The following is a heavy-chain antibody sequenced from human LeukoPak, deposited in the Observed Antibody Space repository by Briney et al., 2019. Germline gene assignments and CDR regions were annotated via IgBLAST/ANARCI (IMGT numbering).Heavy chain of an antibody. Sequence: GGSLRLSCVASGFNFNMFWMSWVRQAPGKGLEWVSVIYSGGNTDYADSVKGRFTISRDNSKNTLYLQMNSLRAEDTAVYYCARVVAAGLNFDYWGQGTLVTVSS. CDR3: ARVVAAGLNFDY. CDR2: IYSGGNT. J-gene: IGHJ4*02. CDR1: GFNFNMFW. V-gene: IGHV3-53*01. D-gene: IGHD2-2*01.